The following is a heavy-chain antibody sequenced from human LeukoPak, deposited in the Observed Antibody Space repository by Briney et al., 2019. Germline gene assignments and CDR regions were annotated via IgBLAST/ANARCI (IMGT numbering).Heavy chain of an antibody. Sequence: PSETLSLTCAVSGDSVTSGGYFWTWIRQLPGKGLEWIGSISNSGTTSYNPSLKSRLSISLDTSNNHFSLRLGSVTAADTAVYYCAREGGFYRPLDYSGQGTLVTVSS. D-gene: IGHD3-3*01. CDR1: GDSVTSGGYF. CDR2: ISNSGTT. CDR3: AREGGFYRPLDY. V-gene: IGHV4-31*11. J-gene: IGHJ4*02.